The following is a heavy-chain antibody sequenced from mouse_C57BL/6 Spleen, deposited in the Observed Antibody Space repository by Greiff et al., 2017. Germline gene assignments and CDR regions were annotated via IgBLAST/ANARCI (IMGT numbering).Heavy chain of an antibody. CDR2: IYPGDGDT. V-gene: IGHV1-82*01. CDR1: GYAFSSSW. D-gene: IGHD1-1*01. J-gene: IGHJ2*01. Sequence: VQGVESGPELVKPGASVKISCKASGYAFSSSWMNWVKQRPGKGLEWIGRIYPGDGDTNYNGKFKGKATLTADKSSSTAYMQLSSLTSEDSAVYFCARGGTTDYFDYWGQGTTLTVSS. CDR3: ARGGTTDYFDY.